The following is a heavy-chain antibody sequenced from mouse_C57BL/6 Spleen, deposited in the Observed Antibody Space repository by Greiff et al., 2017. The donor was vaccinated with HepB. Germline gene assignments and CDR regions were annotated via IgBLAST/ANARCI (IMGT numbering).Heavy chain of an antibody. J-gene: IGHJ2*01. CDR3: ARHYGSSGFDY. CDR2: ISSGSSTI. Sequence: EVQLVESGGGLVKPGGSLKLSCAASGFTFSDYGMHWVRQAPEKGLEWVAYISSGSSTIYYADTVKGRFTISRDNAKNTLFLQMTSLRSEDTAMYYCARHYGSSGFDYWGQGTTLTVSS. V-gene: IGHV5-17*01. CDR1: GFTFSDYG. D-gene: IGHD1-1*01.